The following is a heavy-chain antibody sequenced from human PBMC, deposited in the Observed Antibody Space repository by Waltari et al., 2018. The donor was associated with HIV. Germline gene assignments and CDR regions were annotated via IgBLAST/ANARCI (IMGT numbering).Heavy chain of an antibody. V-gene: IGHV1-2*02. Sequence: QVQLVQSGAEVKKPGASVQVSCKPSGYTFTGYYMHWVRQAPGQGREWRGWDNPKRGGTNAAKKFKGRVTMTRDTSISTAYMELSRLRTDDTAVYYCARDRVGATRTDAFDIWGQGTMVTVSS. CDR3: ARDRVGATRTDAFDI. D-gene: IGHD1-26*01. CDR1: GYTFTGYY. J-gene: IGHJ3*02. CDR2: DNPKRGGT.